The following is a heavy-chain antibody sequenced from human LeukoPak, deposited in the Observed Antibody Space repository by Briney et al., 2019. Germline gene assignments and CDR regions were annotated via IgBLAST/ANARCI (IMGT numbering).Heavy chain of an antibody. CDR1: GFTFSSYS. CDR3: ARGYSSSWLDY. V-gene: IGHV3-48*04. J-gene: IGHJ4*02. CDR2: ISSSGSTI. Sequence: GGSLRLSCAASGFTFSSYSMNWVRQAPGKGLEWVSYISSSGSTIYYADSVKGRFTISRDNAKNSLYLQMNSLRAEDTAVYYCARGYSSSWLDYWGQGTLVTVSS. D-gene: IGHD6-13*01.